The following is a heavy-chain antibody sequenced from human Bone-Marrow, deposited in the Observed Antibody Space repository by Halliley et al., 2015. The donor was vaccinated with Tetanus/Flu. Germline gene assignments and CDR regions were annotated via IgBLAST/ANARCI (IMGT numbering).Heavy chain of an antibody. CDR3: GGAWGAYDY. J-gene: IGHJ4*02. Sequence: SLRLSCAASGFTFTTYAMAWLRQAPGKGLHWVSSISDSGGSTYYADSVKGRFTISRDNSNDTLSLQMNSLRAEDTAVYYCGGAWGAYDYWGQGTLVTVSS. D-gene: IGHD3-16*01. V-gene: IGHV3-23*01. CDR1: GFTFTTYA. CDR2: ISDSGGST.